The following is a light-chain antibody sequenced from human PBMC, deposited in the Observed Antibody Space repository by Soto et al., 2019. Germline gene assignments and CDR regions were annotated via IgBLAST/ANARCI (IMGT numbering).Light chain of an antibody. J-gene: IGKJ2*01. CDR1: QSVTSSY. CDR2: GAS. Sequence: EIVLTQSPGTLSLSPGERATLSCRASQSVTSSYLAWYQHKRGQAPRLLIYGASSRATGIPDRFGGSGSGPDFTLTISRLEPEVFAVYYCQQYGSSPYTFGQGTKLEIK. V-gene: IGKV3-20*01. CDR3: QQYGSSPYT.